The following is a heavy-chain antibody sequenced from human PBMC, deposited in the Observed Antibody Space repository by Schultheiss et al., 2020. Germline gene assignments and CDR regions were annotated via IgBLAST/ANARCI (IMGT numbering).Heavy chain of an antibody. J-gene: IGHJ4*02. CDR2: IRSKANSYAT. V-gene: IGHV3-73*01. Sequence: GGSLRLSCAASGFTFSGSAMHWVRQASGKGLEWVGRIRSKANSYATAYAASVKGRFTISRDDSKNTAYLQMNSLKTEDTAVYYCARDPPGGYNAWYFDYWGQGTLVTVSS. CDR1: GFTFSGSA. CDR3: ARDPPGGYNAWYFDY. D-gene: IGHD5-24*01.